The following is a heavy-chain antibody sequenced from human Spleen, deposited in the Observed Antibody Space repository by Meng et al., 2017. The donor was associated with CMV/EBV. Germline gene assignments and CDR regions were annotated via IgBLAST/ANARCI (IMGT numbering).Heavy chain of an antibody. CDR1: GDSISSSSYY. D-gene: IGHD3-22*01. V-gene: IGHV4-39*07. Sequence: SETLSLTCTVSGDSISSSSYYWGWIRQPPGKGLEWIGNIYYSGSSYYNPSLKSRVTISVDTSKNQFSLKLSSVTAADTAVYYCARENRYYDSSGYLTFDSWGQGTLVTVSS. J-gene: IGHJ4*02. CDR3: ARENRYYDSSGYLTFDS. CDR2: IYYSGSS.